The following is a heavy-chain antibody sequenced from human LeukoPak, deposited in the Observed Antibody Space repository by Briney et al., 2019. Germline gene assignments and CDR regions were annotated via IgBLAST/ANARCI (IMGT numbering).Heavy chain of an antibody. D-gene: IGHD4-23*01. CDR1: GGSISSYY. CDR3: ARHSHKTHYYGMDV. V-gene: IGHV4-59*08. J-gene: IGHJ6*02. CDR2: IYYSGST. Sequence: SETLSLTCTVSGGSISSYYWSWIRQPPGKGLEWIGYIYYSGSTNYNPSLKSRVTISVDTSKNQFSLKLSSATAADTAVYYCARHSHKTHYYGMDVWGQGTTVTVSS.